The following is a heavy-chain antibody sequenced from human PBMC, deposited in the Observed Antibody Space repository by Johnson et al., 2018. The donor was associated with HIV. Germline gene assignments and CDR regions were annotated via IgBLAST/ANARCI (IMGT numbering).Heavy chain of an antibody. J-gene: IGHJ3*01. D-gene: IGHD3-16*01. CDR1: GLNVSSTY. CDR3: GSGGLGYQNFHDPFDF. Sequence: VQLVESGGGLIQPGGSLRLSCAASGLNVSSTYMSWVRQAPGKGLEWVSVMYRGGSTYYPDSVKGRFTISRDNSKNTLYIQMNSLRPEDTALYYCGSGGLGYQNFHDPFDFWGQGTMVTVSS. V-gene: IGHV3-53*01. CDR2: MYRGGST.